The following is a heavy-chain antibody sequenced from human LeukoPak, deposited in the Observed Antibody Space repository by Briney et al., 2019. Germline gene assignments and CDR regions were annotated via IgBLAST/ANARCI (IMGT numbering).Heavy chain of an antibody. CDR1: GGSISSYY. CDR3: ASYTTSRYCSSTSCYRAFDI. J-gene: IGHJ3*02. D-gene: IGHD2-2*01. CDR2: IYYSGST. V-gene: IGHV4-59*01. Sequence: SETLSLTCTVSGGSISSYYWSWIRQPPGKGLEWIGYIYYSGSTNYNPSLKSRVSISVDTSKNQFSLKLSSVTAADTAVYYCASYTTSRYCSSTSCYRAFDIWGQGTMVTVSS.